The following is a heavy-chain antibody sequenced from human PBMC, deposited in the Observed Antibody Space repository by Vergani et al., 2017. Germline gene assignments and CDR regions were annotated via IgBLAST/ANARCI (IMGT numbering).Heavy chain of an antibody. J-gene: IGHJ6*02. CDR2: IIPVLGKT. CDR3: AGDPRGYGGDPEDYYYGMDV. Sequence: QVQLVQSGAEVKKPGSSVKVSCKASGATFRSNTISWVRQVPGQGLEWMGRIIPVLGKTKYAQDFQGRLTITADTSTSTAYMELTSLRSQDTAVYYCAGDPRGYGGDPEDYYYGMDVWGRGTTVTVS. V-gene: IGHV1-69*08. CDR1: GATFRSNT. D-gene: IGHD2-21*02.